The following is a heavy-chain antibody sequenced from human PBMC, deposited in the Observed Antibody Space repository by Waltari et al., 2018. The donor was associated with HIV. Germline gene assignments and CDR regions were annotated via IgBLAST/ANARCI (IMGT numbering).Heavy chain of an antibody. J-gene: IGHJ6*01. D-gene: IGHD4-17*01. CDR3: ARDSVPSFDYGDYYYYGMDV. Sequence: QVQLQQWGAGLLRPSETLSLTCAVYGGPFGGYYWCWIRQAPGKGLEWIGEINHSGSSNGNPSLKSRVTISVDTSKNQFSLRVRSVTAADTAVYYCARDSVPSFDYGDYYYYGMDVWSRGTTVTVSS. V-gene: IGHV4-34*01. CDR2: INHSGSS. CDR1: GGPFGGYY.